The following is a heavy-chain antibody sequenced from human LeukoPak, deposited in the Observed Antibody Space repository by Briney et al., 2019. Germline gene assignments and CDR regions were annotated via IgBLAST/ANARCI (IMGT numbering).Heavy chain of an antibody. CDR2: IYYSGST. J-gene: IGHJ4*02. D-gene: IGHD2-2*02. V-gene: IGHV4-39*01. CDR1: GGSISSSNYY. Sequence: SETLSLTCTVSGGSISSSNYYWGWIRQPPGKGLEWIGSIYYSGSTYYNPSLKSRGTISVDTSKNQFSLKLSSVTAADMAVYYRARSRKNDCTSTSCYTDYWGQGTLVTVSS. CDR3: ARSRKNDCTSTSCYTDY.